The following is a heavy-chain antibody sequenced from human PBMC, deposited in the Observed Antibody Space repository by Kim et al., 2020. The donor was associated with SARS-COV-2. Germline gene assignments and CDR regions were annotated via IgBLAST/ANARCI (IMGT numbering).Heavy chain of an antibody. Sequence: SETLSLTCTVSGGSISSSSYYWGWIRQPPGKGLEWIGSIYYSGSTYYNPSLKSRVTISVDTSKNQFSLKLSSVTAADTAVYYCASPNSGAVGAIDYWGQGTLVTVSS. D-gene: IGHD1-26*01. CDR3: ASPNSGAVGAIDY. CDR2: IYYSGST. V-gene: IGHV4-39*01. CDR1: GGSISSSSYY. J-gene: IGHJ4*02.